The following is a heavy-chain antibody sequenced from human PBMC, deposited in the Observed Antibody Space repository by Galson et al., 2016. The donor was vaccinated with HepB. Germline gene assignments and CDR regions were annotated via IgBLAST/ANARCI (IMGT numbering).Heavy chain of an antibody. J-gene: IGHJ6*02. CDR1: GFSFTTYY. CDR3: ARVSSSTWHYFYYGMDV. Sequence: SVKVSCKASGFSFTTYYIHWVRQAPRQGLEWMGIINPSGGHPTYAQSFRDRVTMISDTSTSTVYLELSSLTSHDTAVYYCARVSSSTWHYFYYGMDVWGQGTTVTVSS. V-gene: IGHV1-46*01. D-gene: IGHD6-13*01. CDR2: INPSGGHP.